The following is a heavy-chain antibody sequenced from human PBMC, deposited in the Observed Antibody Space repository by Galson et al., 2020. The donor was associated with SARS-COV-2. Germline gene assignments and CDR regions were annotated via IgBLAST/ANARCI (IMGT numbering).Heavy chain of an antibody. V-gene: IGHV3-23*01. CDR1: GFTFSSYA. CDR3: AKALRPIDSASWYLAFDI. Sequence: GGSLRLSCAASGFTFSSYAMSWVRQAPGKGLEWVSSISGSGGSTYYVDSVKGRFTISRDNSKNTLYLQMNSLRAEDTAVYYCAKALRPIDSASWYLAFDIWGNGTMVIVSS. D-gene: IGHD6-13*01. J-gene: IGHJ3*02. CDR2: ISGSGGST.